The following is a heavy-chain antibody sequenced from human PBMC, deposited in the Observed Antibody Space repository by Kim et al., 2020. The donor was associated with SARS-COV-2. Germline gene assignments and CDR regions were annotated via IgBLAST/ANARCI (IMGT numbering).Heavy chain of an antibody. D-gene: IGHD2-8*01. Sequence: GGSLRLSCAASGFTFDDYAMHWVRQAPGKGLEWVSLISGDGGGTYYADSVKGRFTISRDNSKNSLYLQMNSVRTEDTALYYCAKVDHALGPFDLWGQGTLVTVSS. J-gene: IGHJ5*02. CDR1: GFTFDDYA. CDR3: AKVDHALGPFDL. CDR2: ISGDGGGT. V-gene: IGHV3-43*02.